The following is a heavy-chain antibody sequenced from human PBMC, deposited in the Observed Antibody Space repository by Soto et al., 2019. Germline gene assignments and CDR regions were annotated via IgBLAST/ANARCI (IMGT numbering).Heavy chain of an antibody. CDR3: AREGSGYDYYYYYYMDV. V-gene: IGHV1-8*01. CDR1: GYTFTSYD. Sequence: ASVKVSCKASGYTFTSYDINWVRQATGQGLEWMGWMNPNSGNTGYAQKFQGRVTMTRNTSISTAYMELSSLRSGDTAVYYCAREGSGYDYYYYYYMDVWGKGTTVTVSS. J-gene: IGHJ6*03. CDR2: MNPNSGNT. D-gene: IGHD5-12*01.